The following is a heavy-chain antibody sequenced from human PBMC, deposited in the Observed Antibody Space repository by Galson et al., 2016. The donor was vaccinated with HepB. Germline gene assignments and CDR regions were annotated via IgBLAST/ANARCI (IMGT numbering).Heavy chain of an antibody. CDR2: ISGSGGST. D-gene: IGHD4-23*01. CDR1: GFTFSTYA. J-gene: IGHJ5*01. Sequence: SLRLSCAASGFTFSTYAMTWVRQAPGKGLEWVSIISGSGGSTYYADSVKGRFTISRDNSKNTLYLQMNSLRAEDTAVYYCAKDLVKSDSWGHGTLVTVSS. V-gene: IGHV3-23*01. CDR3: AKDLVKSDS.